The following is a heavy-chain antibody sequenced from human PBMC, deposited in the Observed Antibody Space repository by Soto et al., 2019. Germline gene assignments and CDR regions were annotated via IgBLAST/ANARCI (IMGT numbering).Heavy chain of an antibody. CDR3: AKDLVPAAISYYYYGMDV. J-gene: IGHJ6*02. D-gene: IGHD2-2*02. CDR2: ISGSGGST. V-gene: IGHV3-23*01. Sequence: TGGSLRLSCAASGFTFSSYAMSWVRQAPGKGLEWVSAISGSGGSTYYADSVKGRFTISRDNSKNTLYLQMNSLRAEDTAVYYCAKDLVPAAISYYYYGMDVWGQGTTVTVSS. CDR1: GFTFSSYA.